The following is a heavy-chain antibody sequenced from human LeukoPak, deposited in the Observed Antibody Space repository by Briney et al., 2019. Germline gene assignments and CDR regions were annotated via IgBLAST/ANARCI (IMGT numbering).Heavy chain of an antibody. CDR1: GYSFTSYW. V-gene: IGHV5-51*01. D-gene: IGHD2-2*01. J-gene: IGHJ4*02. CDR2: IYPGDSDT. CDR3: ARQVDCSSTSCYASSPFYYFDY. Sequence: GESLKISCKGSGYSFTSYWIGWVRQMPGKGLEWMGIIYPGDSDTRYSPSFQGQVTISADKSIRTAYLQWSSLKASDTAMYYCARQVDCSSTSCYASSPFYYFDYWGQGTLVTVSS.